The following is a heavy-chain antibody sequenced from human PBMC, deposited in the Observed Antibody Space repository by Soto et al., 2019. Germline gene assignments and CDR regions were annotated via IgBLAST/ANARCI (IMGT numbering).Heavy chain of an antibody. J-gene: IGHJ4*02. CDR2: IYYSGST. CDR3: ARGSSGWYGDLKYYFDY. Sequence: TLPLTCTVSGGSISSGGYYWSWIRKHPGKGLEWIGYIYYSGSTYYNPSLKSRVTISVDTSKNQFSLKLSSVTAADTAVYYCARGSSGWYGDLKYYFDYWGQGTLVTVSS. CDR1: GGSISSGGYY. D-gene: IGHD6-19*01. V-gene: IGHV4-31*03.